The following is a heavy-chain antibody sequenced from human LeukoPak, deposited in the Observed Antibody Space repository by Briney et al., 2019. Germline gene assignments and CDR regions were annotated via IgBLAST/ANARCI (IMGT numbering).Heavy chain of an antibody. CDR2: IYDSGST. J-gene: IGHJ3*02. Sequence: SETLSLTCTVSGGSIRSSYYYWGWIRQPPGKGLEWIGSIYDSGSTYYNPSLKSRVTISVDTSKNQFSLKLSSVTAADTAVYYCARDSSGWYKGQAFDIWGQGTMVTVSS. CDR3: ARDSSGWYKGQAFDI. V-gene: IGHV4-39*07. D-gene: IGHD6-19*01. CDR1: GGSIRSSYYY.